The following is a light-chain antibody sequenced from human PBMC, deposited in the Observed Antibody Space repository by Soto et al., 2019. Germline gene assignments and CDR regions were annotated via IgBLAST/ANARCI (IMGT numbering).Light chain of an antibody. CDR2: KNN. V-gene: IGLV1-44*01. CDR1: SSNIGSNT. Sequence: QPVLTQPPSASGAPGQRVTISCSGSSSNIGSNTVNWYQQLPGTAPKLLIYKNNQRPSGVPDRFSGSKSGTSASLAISGLQSEDGADYYCAAWDDSLNGYVFGTGTQLTVL. CDR3: AAWDDSLNGYV. J-gene: IGLJ1*01.